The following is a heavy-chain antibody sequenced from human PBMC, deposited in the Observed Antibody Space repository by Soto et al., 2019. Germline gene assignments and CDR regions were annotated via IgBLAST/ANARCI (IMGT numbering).Heavy chain of an antibody. V-gene: IGHV3-30-3*01. Sequence: QVQLVESGGDVVQPGRSLRLSCSASGFTLSSYSVHWVRQAPGKGLEWLAFMSYDGSTKYYADSVKGRFTVSRDNSKNTLYLQMDSLRTEDTAVYYCARDAYDDPPGYFQHWGQGTLLTVSS. D-gene: IGHD3-22*01. CDR2: MSYDGSTK. CDR3: ARDAYDDPPGYFQH. CDR1: GFTLSSYS. J-gene: IGHJ1*01.